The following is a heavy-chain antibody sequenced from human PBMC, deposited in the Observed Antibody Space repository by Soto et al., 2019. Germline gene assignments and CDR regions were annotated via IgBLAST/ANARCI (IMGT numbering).Heavy chain of an antibody. V-gene: IGHV3-9*01. J-gene: IGHJ6*03. Sequence: GGSLRLSCAASGFTFDDYAMHWARQAPGKGLEWVSGISWNSGSIGYADSVKGRFTISRDNAKNSLYLQMNSLRAEDTALYYCARRGYGSRWPNVYMDVWGKGTTVTVSS. D-gene: IGHD6-13*01. CDR2: ISWNSGSI. CDR1: GFTFDDYA. CDR3: ARRGYGSRWPNVYMDV.